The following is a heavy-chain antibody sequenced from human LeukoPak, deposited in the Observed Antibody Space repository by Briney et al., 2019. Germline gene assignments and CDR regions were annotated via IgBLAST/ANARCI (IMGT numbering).Heavy chain of an antibody. CDR2: IYPGDSDT. V-gene: IGHV5-51*01. J-gene: IGHJ4*02. D-gene: IGHD6-6*01. CDR1: GYSFTSYW. CDR3: ARQYSSSTLRY. Sequence: KRGESLKISCKGSGYSFTSYWLGWARQMPGKGLEWMGIIYPGDSDTRYSPSFQGQVTNSAEKSISTAYLQWSSVKASDTAMYYCARQYSSSTLRYWGQGTLVTVSS.